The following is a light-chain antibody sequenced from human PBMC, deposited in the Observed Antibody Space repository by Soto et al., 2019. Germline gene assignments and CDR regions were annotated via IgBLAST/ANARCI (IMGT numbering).Light chain of an antibody. J-gene: IGKJ1*01. CDR1: QAIDSW. V-gene: IGKV1-12*01. CDR2: TGS. Sequence: DIQMTQSPSSLSASVGDRVTITCLAIQAIDSWLAWYQQKPGEAPKLLIFTGSLLHSGVPPRFSGNGSGTDFTLTISSLQPEDFATYYCQQTLSFPPTFGQGTKVDNK. CDR3: QQTLSFPPT.